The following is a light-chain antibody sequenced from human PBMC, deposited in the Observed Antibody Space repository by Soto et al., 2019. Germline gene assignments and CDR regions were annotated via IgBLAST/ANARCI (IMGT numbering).Light chain of an antibody. CDR1: QSVPRSY. J-gene: IGKJ2*01. V-gene: IGKV3-20*01. Sequence: EIVLTQSPGTLSLSPGERATLSCRASQSVPRSYLAWYQQKPGQAPRLLIYGTSSRATGIPDRFSGSGSGTDFTLTISNLQPDDFATYYCQQYNDYPYTFGQGTKVEI. CDR3: QQYNDYPYT. CDR2: GTS.